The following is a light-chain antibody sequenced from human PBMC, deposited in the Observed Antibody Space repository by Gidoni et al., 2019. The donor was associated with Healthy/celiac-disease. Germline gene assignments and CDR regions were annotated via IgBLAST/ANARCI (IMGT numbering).Light chain of an antibody. CDR2: AAS. Sequence: DIQVTQSPFSLSASVGDRVTINCRASQSISSYLNWFQQKPGKAPKLLIYAASSLQSGVPSRFSGSGSGTDFTLTIISLQPEDFATYYCQQSYSTLFTFGGGTKVEIK. CDR1: QSISSY. V-gene: IGKV1-39*01. CDR3: QQSYSTLFT. J-gene: IGKJ4*01.